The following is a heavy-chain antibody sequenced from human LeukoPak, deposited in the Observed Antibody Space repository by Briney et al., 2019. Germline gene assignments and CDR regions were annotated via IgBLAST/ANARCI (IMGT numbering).Heavy chain of an antibody. CDR1: GASISSSY. CDR2: IYYSGST. J-gene: IGHJ4*02. D-gene: IGHD6-13*01. Sequence: SETLSLTCTVSGASISSSYWSRIRQPPGKGLEWIAYIYYSGSTNYNPSLKSRVTISVDTSRNQFSLKLSSVTAADAAVYYCARDIAARYWGQGTLVTVSS. CDR3: ARDIAARY. V-gene: IGHV4-59*01.